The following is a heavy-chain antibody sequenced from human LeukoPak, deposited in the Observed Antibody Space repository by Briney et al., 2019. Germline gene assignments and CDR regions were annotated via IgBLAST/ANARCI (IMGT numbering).Heavy chain of an antibody. CDR3: ARGPYYDYVWGSYRDY. J-gene: IGHJ4*02. V-gene: IGHV1-8*01. CDR1: GYTFTSYD. D-gene: IGHD3-16*02. Sequence: ASVKVSCKASGYTFTSYDINWVRQATGQGLEWMGWMNPNSGNTGYAQKFQGRVTMTRNTSISTAYMERSSLRSEDTAVYYCARGPYYDYVWGSYRDYWGQGTLVTVSS. CDR2: MNPNSGNT.